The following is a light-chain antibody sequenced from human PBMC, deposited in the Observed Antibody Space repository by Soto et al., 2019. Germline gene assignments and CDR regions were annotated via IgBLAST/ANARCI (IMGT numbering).Light chain of an antibody. Sequence: QSVLTQPASVSGSPGQSITISCTGTSSDVGGYKFVSWHQHHPGQAPKLMIFEVSNRPSGISNRFSGSKSGNTASLTISGLQAEDEGDYYCSSYTSNNTLVFXTGTKVTVL. J-gene: IGLJ1*01. CDR3: SSYTSNNTLV. V-gene: IGLV2-14*01. CDR1: SSDVGGYKF. CDR2: EVS.